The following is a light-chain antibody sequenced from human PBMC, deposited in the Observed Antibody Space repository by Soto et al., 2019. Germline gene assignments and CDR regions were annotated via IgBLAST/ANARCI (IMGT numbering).Light chain of an antibody. CDR2: KAS. V-gene: IGKV1-5*03. Sequence: DSQMTQSPSTLSGSVGDRVTITCRASQTISSWLAWYQQKPGKAPKLLIYKASTLKSGVPSRFSGSGSGTDFTLTISCLQSEDFATYYCQQYYSYPWTFGQGTKVDIK. J-gene: IGKJ1*01. CDR1: QTISSW. CDR3: QQYYSYPWT.